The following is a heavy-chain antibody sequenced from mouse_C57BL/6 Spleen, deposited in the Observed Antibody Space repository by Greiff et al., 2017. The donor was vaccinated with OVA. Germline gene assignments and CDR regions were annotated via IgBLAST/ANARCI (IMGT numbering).Heavy chain of an antibody. V-gene: IGHV1-55*01. D-gene: IGHD2-1*01. CDR2: IYPGSGST. J-gene: IGHJ2*02. CDR3: AREGGGYGNYFDY. Sequence: QVQLQQPGAELVKPGASVKMSCKASGYTFTSYWITWVKQRPGQGLEWIGDIYPGSGSTNYNEKFKSKATLTVDTSSSTAYMQLSSLTSEDSAVYYCAREGGGYGNYFDYWGQGTSLTVSS. CDR1: GYTFTSYW.